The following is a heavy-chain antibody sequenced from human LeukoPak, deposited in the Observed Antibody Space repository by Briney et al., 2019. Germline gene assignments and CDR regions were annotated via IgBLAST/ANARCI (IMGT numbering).Heavy chain of an antibody. CDR3: ARSSGYYYDLDY. CDR1: GGSISSSY. J-gene: IGHJ4*02. Sequence: RPSATLSLTCTVAGGSISSSYWGWIRQPPGEGLGRIWYIYYSGSTNYNPSLKSRVTISVDTSKNQFSLKLSSVTAADTAVYYCARSSGYYYDLDYWGQGTLVTVSS. CDR2: IYYSGST. V-gene: IGHV4-59*08. D-gene: IGHD3-22*01.